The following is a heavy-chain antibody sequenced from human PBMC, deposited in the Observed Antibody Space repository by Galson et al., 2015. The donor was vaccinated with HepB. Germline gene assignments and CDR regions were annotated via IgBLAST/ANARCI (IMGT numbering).Heavy chain of an antibody. Sequence: SVKVSCKASGYTFINYGISWVRQAPGQGLEWMGWIGTYNGNTNYAQKLQGRVTMTTDTSTSTAYMELRSLRSDGTAVYYCARVPLMVQGYFDYWGQGSLVTVSS. V-gene: IGHV1-18*01. D-gene: IGHD3-10*01. CDR2: IGTYNGNT. CDR3: ARVPLMVQGYFDY. CDR1: GYTFINYG. J-gene: IGHJ4*02.